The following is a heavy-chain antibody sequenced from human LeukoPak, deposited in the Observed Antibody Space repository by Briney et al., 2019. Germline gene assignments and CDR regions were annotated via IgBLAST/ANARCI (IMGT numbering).Heavy chain of an antibody. J-gene: IGHJ4*02. Sequence: GGSLRLSCAASGFTFSSYGMSWVRQAPGKGLEWVSAISGSGGSTYYADSVKGRFTISRDNSKNTLYLQMNSLRAEDTAVYYCAKGSHDYGDFDYWGQGTLVTVSS. CDR1: GFTFSSYG. CDR3: AKGSHDYGDFDY. V-gene: IGHV3-23*01. D-gene: IGHD4-17*01. CDR2: ISGSGGST.